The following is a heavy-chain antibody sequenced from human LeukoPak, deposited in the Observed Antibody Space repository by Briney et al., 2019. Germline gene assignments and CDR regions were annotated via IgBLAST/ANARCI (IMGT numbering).Heavy chain of an antibody. CDR1: GGSFSGYY. D-gene: IGHD3-10*01. J-gene: IGHJ4*02. Sequence: QSSETLSLTCAVYGGSFSGYYWSWIRQPPGKGLEWVGRIRNKASSYTTEYAASVKGRFSISRDDSENSLYLQMNSLKTGDTAVYFCAALIRGLEDYWGQGSLVTVSS. V-gene: IGHV3-72*01. CDR3: AALIRGLEDY. CDR2: IRNKASSYTT.